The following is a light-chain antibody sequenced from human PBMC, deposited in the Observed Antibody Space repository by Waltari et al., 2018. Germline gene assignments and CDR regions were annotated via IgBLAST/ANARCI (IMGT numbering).Light chain of an antibody. CDR1: QSINSVY. Sequence: EIVLTQSPGTLSLSPGERASLPCRASQSINSVYLAWYQQRPGQAPRLLINGASTRAPGVPDRFSASGSGTDFTLTISRLEPEDFAVYYCQQYGYSQFTFGQGTKLEIK. J-gene: IGKJ2*01. V-gene: IGKV3-20*01. CDR2: GAS. CDR3: QQYGYSQFT.